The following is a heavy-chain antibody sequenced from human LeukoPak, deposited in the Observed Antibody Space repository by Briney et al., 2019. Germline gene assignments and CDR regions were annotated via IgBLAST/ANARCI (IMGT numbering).Heavy chain of an antibody. J-gene: IGHJ4*02. Sequence: GGSLRLSCAASGFTFSSYSMNWVRQAPGKGLEWVSYISSSSSTIYYADSVKGRFTISRDNSKNTLYLQMNSLRAEDTAVYYCARDPISSGSYYFDYWGQGTLVTVSS. CDR3: ARDPISSGSYYFDY. V-gene: IGHV3-48*01. CDR2: ISSSSSTI. D-gene: IGHD6-25*01. CDR1: GFTFSSYS.